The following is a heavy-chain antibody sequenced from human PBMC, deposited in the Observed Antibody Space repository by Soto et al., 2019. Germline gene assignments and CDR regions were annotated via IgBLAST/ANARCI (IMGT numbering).Heavy chain of an antibody. Sequence: EVQLLESGGGLVQPGGSLRLSCAASGFTFSSYAMSWVRQAPGKGLEWVSVISGSGDSTYYADSVKGRFTISRDNSKNTLYLQMNSRRAEDTAVYDCARRGSGSYYDYWGQGTLVTVSS. D-gene: IGHD1-26*01. CDR1: GFTFSSYA. J-gene: IGHJ4*02. V-gene: IGHV3-23*01. CDR2: ISGSGDST. CDR3: ARRGSGSYYDY.